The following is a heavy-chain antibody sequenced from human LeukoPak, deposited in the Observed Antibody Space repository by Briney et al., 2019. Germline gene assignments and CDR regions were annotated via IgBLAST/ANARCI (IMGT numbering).Heavy chain of an antibody. Sequence: PGGSLRLSCAASGFTFSSYAMHWVRQAPGKGLEWAAVISYDGSNKYYADSVKGRFTISRDNSKNTLYLQMNSLRAEDTAVYYCARDGNAHAFDIWGQGTMVTVSS. V-gene: IGHV3-30*04. J-gene: IGHJ3*02. CDR1: GFTFSSYA. CDR3: ARDGNAHAFDI. CDR2: ISYDGSNK. D-gene: IGHD4-23*01.